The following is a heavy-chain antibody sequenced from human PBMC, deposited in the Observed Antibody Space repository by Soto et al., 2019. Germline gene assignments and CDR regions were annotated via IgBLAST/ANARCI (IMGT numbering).Heavy chain of an antibody. D-gene: IGHD2-2*01. CDR1: GGTFSSYA. J-gene: IGHJ6*02. CDR3: ARGTDCSSTSCSTPYYYYYGMDV. V-gene: IGHV1-69*01. Sequence: QVQLVQSGAEVKKPGSSVKVSCKASGGTFSSYAISWVRQAPGQGLEWMGGSIPIFGTANYAQKFQGRVTITADESTSTAYMELSSLRSEDTAVYYCARGTDCSSTSCSTPYYYYYGMDVWGQGTTFTVSS. CDR2: SIPIFGTA.